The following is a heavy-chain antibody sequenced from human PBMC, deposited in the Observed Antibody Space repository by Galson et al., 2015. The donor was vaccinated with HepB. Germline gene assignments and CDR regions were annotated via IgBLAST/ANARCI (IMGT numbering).Heavy chain of an antibody. D-gene: IGHD6-13*01. Sequence: SLRLSCAASGFTFSSYSMNWVRQAPGKGLEWVSYINSSSSTIYYADSVKGRFTISRDNAKNSLYLQMNSLRAEDTAVYYCARTWIAAAGINWFDPWGQGTLVTVSS. J-gene: IGHJ5*02. CDR3: ARTWIAAAGINWFDP. V-gene: IGHV3-48*04. CDR2: INSSSSTI. CDR1: GFTFSSYS.